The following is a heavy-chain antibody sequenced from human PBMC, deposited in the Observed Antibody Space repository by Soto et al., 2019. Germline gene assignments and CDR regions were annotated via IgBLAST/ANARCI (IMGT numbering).Heavy chain of an antibody. CDR1: GGTFSSYT. CDR3: ARDLGYPFDI. Sequence: QVQLVQSGAEVKKPGSSVKVSCKASGGTFSSYTISWVRQAPGQGLEWMGRIIPILGIANYAQKFQGRVTITADKSTITAYMELSSLRSEDTAVYYCARDLGYPFDIWGQGTMVTVSS. D-gene: IGHD5-12*01. J-gene: IGHJ3*02. V-gene: IGHV1-69*08. CDR2: IIPILGIA.